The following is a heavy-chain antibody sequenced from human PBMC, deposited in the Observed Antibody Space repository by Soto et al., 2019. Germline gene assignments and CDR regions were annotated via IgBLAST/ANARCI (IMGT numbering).Heavy chain of an antibody. CDR1: GFSLSTSGMC. V-gene: IGHV2-70*01. J-gene: IGHJ5*02. CDR3: ARITTSWYGSSGYYHFLTFDP. D-gene: IGHD3-22*01. CDR2: IDWDDDK. Sequence: SGPTLVNPTQTLTLTCTFSGFSLSTSGMCVSWIRQPPGKALEWLALIDWDDDKYYSTSLKTRLTISKDTSKNQVVLTMTNMVPVDTATYYCARITTSWYGSSGYYHFLTFDPWCQGALVTVSS.